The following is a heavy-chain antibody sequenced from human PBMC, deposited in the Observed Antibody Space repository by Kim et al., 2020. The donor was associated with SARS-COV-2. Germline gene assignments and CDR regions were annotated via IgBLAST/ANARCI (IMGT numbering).Heavy chain of an antibody. CDR2: INHSGST. Sequence: SETLSLTCAVYGGSFSGYYWSWIRQPPGKGLEWIGEINHSGSTNYNPSLKSRVTISVDTSKNQFSLKLSSVTAADTAVYYCARGPPLTMVRGVIIAHYYYGIDVWGQGTTVTVSS. CDR3: ARGPPLTMVRGVIIAHYYYGIDV. CDR1: GGSFSGYY. V-gene: IGHV4-34*01. J-gene: IGHJ6*02. D-gene: IGHD3-10*01.